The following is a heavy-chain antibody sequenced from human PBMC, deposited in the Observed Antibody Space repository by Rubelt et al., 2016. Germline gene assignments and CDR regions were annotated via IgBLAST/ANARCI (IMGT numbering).Heavy chain of an antibody. CDR1: GYSFTGYY. Sequence: QVQLVQSGAEVKKPGASVKVSCKASGYSFTGYYLHWVRQAPGQGLEWMGRINPNSGGTNHAQNFQGRVTMTRDTSINTAYMELSRLRSDDTAVYYCASGTNYYYAMDVWGQGTTVTVSS. D-gene: IGHD1-26*01. CDR3: ASGTNYYYAMDV. J-gene: IGHJ6*02. V-gene: IGHV1-2*06. CDR2: INPNSGGT.